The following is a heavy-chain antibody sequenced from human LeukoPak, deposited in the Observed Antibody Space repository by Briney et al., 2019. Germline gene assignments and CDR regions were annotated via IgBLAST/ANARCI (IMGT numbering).Heavy chain of an antibody. CDR2: IYSGGST. J-gene: IGHJ3*02. V-gene: IGHV3-66*01. CDR3: ARGGALLWFGELSPADAFDI. CDR1: GFSVSSNY. Sequence: GGSLRLSCAASGFSVSSNYMSWVRQAPRKGLEWVSVIYSGGSTYYADSVKGRFTISRDNSKNTLYLQMNSLRAEDTAVYYCARGGALLWFGELSPADAFDIWGQGTMVTVSS. D-gene: IGHD3-10*01.